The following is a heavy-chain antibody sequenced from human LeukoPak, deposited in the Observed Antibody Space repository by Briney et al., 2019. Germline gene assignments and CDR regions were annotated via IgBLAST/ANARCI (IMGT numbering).Heavy chain of an antibody. CDR2: ISGSGGST. V-gene: IGHV3-23*01. D-gene: IGHD5-18*01. Sequence: GGSLRLSCAASGLTFSGNAITWVRQAPGKGLRWVSSISGSGGSTYYADSVKGRFTISRDNSKNTVYLQMSSLRAEDTAVYYCAKPRGYNYGEIDYWGQGTLVTVSS. CDR1: GLTFSGNA. CDR3: AKPRGYNYGEIDY. J-gene: IGHJ4*02.